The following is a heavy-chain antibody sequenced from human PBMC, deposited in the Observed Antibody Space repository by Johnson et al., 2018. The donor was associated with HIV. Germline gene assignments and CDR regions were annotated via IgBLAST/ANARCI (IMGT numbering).Heavy chain of an antibody. J-gene: IGHJ3*02. Sequence: VQLVVSGGGLVQPGRSLRLSCAASGFTFDDYAMHWVRQAPGKGLEWVSGISWNSGSIGYADSVNGRFTISRDNAKNSLYLQMNSLRAEDTALYYCAKVFSCELPALDIWGQGTMVTVAS. CDR3: AKVFSCELPALDI. D-gene: IGHD1-26*01. CDR2: ISWNSGSI. CDR1: GFTFDDYA. V-gene: IGHV3-9*01.